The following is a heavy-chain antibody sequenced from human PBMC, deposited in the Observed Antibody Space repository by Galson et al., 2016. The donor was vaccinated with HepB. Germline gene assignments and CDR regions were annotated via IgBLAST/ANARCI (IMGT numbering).Heavy chain of an antibody. CDR2: MFYSRIA. D-gene: IGHD5/OR15-5a*01. J-gene: IGHJ4*02. V-gene: IGHV4-39*01. Sequence: SETLSPTCSVSGVSLTSRTYYWGWLRQSPGRGLEWIGNMFYSRIAYYNPSLKSRVTMSVDTSKNRFYLRLSSVTAADTAVYLCARAGTEMSTLLEPPFNSWDQGALVTVSS. CDR3: ARAGTEMSTLLEPPFNS. CDR1: GVSLTSRTYY.